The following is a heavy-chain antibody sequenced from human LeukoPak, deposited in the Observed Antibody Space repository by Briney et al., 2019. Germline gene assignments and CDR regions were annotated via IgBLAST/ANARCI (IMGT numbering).Heavy chain of an antibody. CDR2: IIPILGIA. D-gene: IGHD3-16*01. Sequence: SVKVSCKASGGTFSSYAISWVRQAPGQGLEWMGRIIPILGIANHAQKFQGRVTITADKSTSTAYMELSSLRSEDTAVYYCARDVMQIENYGMDVWGQGTTVTVSS. CDR1: GGTFSSYA. CDR3: ARDVMQIENYGMDV. V-gene: IGHV1-69*04. J-gene: IGHJ6*02.